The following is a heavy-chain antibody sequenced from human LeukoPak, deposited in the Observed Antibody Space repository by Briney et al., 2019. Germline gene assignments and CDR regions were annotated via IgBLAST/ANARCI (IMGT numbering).Heavy chain of an antibody. D-gene: IGHD3-22*01. V-gene: IGHV1-69*05. CDR1: GYTFTSYG. CDR3: ARGEGYYYDSSGYYSRALDI. Sequence: SVKVSCKASGYTFTSYGISWVRQAPGQGLEWMGGIIPIFGTANYAQKFQGRVTITTDESTSTAYMELSSLRSEDTAVYYCARGEGYYYDSSGYYSRALDIWGQGTMVTVSS. CDR2: IIPIFGTA. J-gene: IGHJ3*02.